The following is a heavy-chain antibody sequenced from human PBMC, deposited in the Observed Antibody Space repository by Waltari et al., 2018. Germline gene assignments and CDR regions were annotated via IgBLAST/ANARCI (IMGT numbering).Heavy chain of an antibody. Sequence: QVQLVQSGAEVKKPGASVKVSCKVSGYTLTELPIHWVRQAPGKGLEWMGGFDPEDGETIYAQKFQGRVTMTEDTSTDTAYMELSSLRSEDTAVYYCATDLRSRIAVAGTTRFDPWGQGTLVTVSS. V-gene: IGHV1-24*01. D-gene: IGHD6-19*01. CDR3: ATDLRSRIAVAGTTRFDP. CDR1: GYTLTELP. J-gene: IGHJ5*02. CDR2: FDPEDGET.